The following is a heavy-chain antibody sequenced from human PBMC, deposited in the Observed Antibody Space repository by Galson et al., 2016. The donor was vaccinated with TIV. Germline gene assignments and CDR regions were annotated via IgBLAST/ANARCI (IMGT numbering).Heavy chain of an antibody. V-gene: IGHV3-30-3*01. D-gene: IGHD5-12*01. Sequence: SLRLSCAASGFTFGSYALHWVRQAPGRGLEWVAVISYDGSNYADSVKGRFTIYRDKSKNTLYLEINSLRAEDTGVYSCARDRSGYELDYWGQGTLVTVSS. J-gene: IGHJ4*02. CDR2: ISYDGS. CDR1: GFTFGSYA. CDR3: ARDRSGYELDY.